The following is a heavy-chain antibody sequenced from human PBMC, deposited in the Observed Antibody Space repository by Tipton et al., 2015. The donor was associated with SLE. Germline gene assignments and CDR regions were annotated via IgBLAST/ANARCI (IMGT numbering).Heavy chain of an antibody. CDR3: ARDREVAGWLGTFDI. V-gene: IGHV3-20*01. Sequence: SLRLSCAASGFTFDDYGMSWVRQAPGKGLEWVSGIKWNGGSTGYADSVKGRFTISRDNAKNSLYLQMNSLRAEDTALYHCARDREVAGWLGTFDIWGQGTMVTVSS. D-gene: IGHD6-19*01. CDR2: IKWNGGST. J-gene: IGHJ3*02. CDR1: GFTFDDYG.